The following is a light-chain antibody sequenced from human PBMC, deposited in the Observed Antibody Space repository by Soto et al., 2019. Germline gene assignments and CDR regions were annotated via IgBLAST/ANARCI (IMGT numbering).Light chain of an antibody. CDR3: QQANSFPRT. CDR2: AAS. Sequence: DIQMTQSPSSVSASVGARVTITCRASPGISSWLAWYQQKPGKAPKLLIYAASSLQSGVPSRFSGSGSGTDFTLTISRLQPEDFATYFCQQANSFPRTFGQGTRLEIK. J-gene: IGKJ5*01. CDR1: PGISSW. V-gene: IGKV1-12*01.